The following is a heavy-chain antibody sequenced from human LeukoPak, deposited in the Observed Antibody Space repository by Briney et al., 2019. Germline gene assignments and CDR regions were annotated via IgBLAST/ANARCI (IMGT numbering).Heavy chain of an antibody. J-gene: IGHJ5*02. Sequence: PSETLSLTCTVSGGSMSVGSYYWSWIRQPAGKGLEWIGRVYTSGSTNYNPSLKSRVTISIDTSKNQFSLKLTSVTAADTAVYYCARAYSSSWYWNWFDPWGQGTLVTVSS. D-gene: IGHD6-13*01. CDR1: GGSMSVGSYY. CDR2: VYTSGST. CDR3: ARAYSSSWYWNWFDP. V-gene: IGHV4-61*02.